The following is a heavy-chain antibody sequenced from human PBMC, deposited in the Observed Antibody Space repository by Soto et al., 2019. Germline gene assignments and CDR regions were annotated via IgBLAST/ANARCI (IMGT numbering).Heavy chain of an antibody. CDR1: GFSFSNHA. CDR2: ISYDGSNK. V-gene: IGHV3-30*18. Sequence: QVQLVESGGGVVQPGRSLRLSCAASGFSFSNHAMHWVRQAPGKGLEWVAVISYDGSNKYYADSVKGRFTISRDNSKNTLYLQMNSLRAEVTAVYYCAKDRHYYDSSGYYYNYYYYGMDVWGQGSTVTVSS. J-gene: IGHJ6*02. CDR3: AKDRHYYDSSGYYYNYYYYGMDV. D-gene: IGHD3-22*01.